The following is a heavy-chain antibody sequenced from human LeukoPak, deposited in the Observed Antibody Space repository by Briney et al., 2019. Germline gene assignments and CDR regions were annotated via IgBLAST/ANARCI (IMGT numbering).Heavy chain of an antibody. V-gene: IGHV3-66*01. D-gene: IGHD3-10*02. CDR3: AELGVTMIGGV. J-gene: IGHJ6*04. CDR2: IYGGGST. Sequence: GGSLRLSCAASGFSVSSTYMSWVRQAPGKGLEWVSVIYGGGSTYYEDSVEGRFTISRDNAKNSLYLQMNSLRAEDTAVYYCAELGVTMIGGVWGKGTTVTISS. CDR1: GFSVSSTY.